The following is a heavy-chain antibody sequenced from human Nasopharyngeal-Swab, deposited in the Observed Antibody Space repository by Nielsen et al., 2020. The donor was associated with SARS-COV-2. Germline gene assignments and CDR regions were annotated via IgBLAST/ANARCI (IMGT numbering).Heavy chain of an antibody. V-gene: IGHV3-30-3*01. Sequence: GESLKISCAASGFTFSSYAMHWVRQAPGKGLEWVAVISYDGSNKYYADSVKGRFTISRDNSKNTLYLQMNSLRAEDTAVYYCARDGGDSSGSVGTYYFDYWGQGTLVTVSS. D-gene: IGHD6-19*01. CDR1: GFTFSSYA. J-gene: IGHJ4*02. CDR2: ISYDGSNK. CDR3: ARDGGDSSGSVGTYYFDY.